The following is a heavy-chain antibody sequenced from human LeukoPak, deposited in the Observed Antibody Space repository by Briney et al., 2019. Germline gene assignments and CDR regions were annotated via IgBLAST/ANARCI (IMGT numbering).Heavy chain of an antibody. V-gene: IGHV4-4*07. CDR1: GGSISSYY. J-gene: IGHJ3*02. Sequence: SETLSLTCTVSGGSISSYYWSWIRQPAGKGLEWIGRIYASGSTNYNPSLKSRVTMSVDTSKNQFSLKLTSVTAADTAVYSCARDGYLRLGAFDIWGLGTMVTVSS. D-gene: IGHD7-27*01. CDR2: IYASGST. CDR3: ARDGYLRLGAFDI.